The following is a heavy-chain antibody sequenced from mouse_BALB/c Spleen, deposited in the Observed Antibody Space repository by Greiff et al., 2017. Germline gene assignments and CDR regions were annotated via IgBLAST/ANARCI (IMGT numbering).Heavy chain of an antibody. D-gene: IGHD3-1*01. V-gene: IGHV1S22*01. CDR2: IYPGSGST. CDR3: TTPQLGLPVPFAY. Sequence: LQQPGSELVRPGASVKLSCKASGYTFTSYWMHWVKQRHGQGLEWIGNIYPGSGSTNYDEKFKSKGTLTVDTSSSTAYMHLSSLTSEDSAVYYCTTPQLGLPVPFAYWGQGTLVTVSA. J-gene: IGHJ3*01. CDR1: GYTFTSYW.